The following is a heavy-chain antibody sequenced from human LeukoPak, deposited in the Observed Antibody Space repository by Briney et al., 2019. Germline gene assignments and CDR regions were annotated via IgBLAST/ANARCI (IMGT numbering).Heavy chain of an antibody. D-gene: IGHD6-13*01. CDR3: ARGYSNSWYFNWFDP. CDR2: IYHSGTT. CDR1: GYSISSGYF. Sequence: PSETLSLTCTVSGYSISSGYFWGWIRQPPGKGLEWIGSIYHSGTTYYSPSLKSRVTISVDTSKNQFSLKLTSVTAADTAVYYCARGYSNSWYFNWFDPWGQGTLVTVSS. J-gene: IGHJ5*02. V-gene: IGHV4-38-2*02.